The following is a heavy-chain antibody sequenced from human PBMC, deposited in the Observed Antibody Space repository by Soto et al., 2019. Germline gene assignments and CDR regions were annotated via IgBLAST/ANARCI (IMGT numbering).Heavy chain of an antibody. J-gene: IGHJ4*02. CDR3: ERDQDSSGYYPDY. V-gene: IGHV3-33*01. Sequence: XESLTLTCAASGFTFSSYGKHWVRQAPGKGLEWVAVIWYDGSNKYYADSVKGRFTISRDNSKNTLYLQMNSLRAEDTAVYYCERDQDSSGYYPDYWAQGTLVTVSS. CDR1: GFTFSSYG. D-gene: IGHD3-22*01. CDR2: IWYDGSNK.